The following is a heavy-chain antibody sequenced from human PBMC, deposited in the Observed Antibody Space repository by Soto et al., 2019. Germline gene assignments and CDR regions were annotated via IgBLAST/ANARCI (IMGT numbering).Heavy chain of an antibody. CDR2: VSYDGSNR. D-gene: IGHD6-13*01. V-gene: IGHV3-30-3*01. CDR1: GFTFSNYA. CDR3: ARHIALAGSRYFDY. Sequence: QVQLVESGGGVVQPGRSLRLSCAASGFTFSNYAMHWVRQAPVKGLEWVTIVSYDGSNRYYADSVKGRFTISRDNSRSTLYLQMDSLRAEDTAVYYCARHIALAGSRYFDYWGQGTMVTVSS. J-gene: IGHJ4*02.